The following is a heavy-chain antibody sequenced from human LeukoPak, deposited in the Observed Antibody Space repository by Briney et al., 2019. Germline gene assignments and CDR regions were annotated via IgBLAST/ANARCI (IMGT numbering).Heavy chain of an antibody. D-gene: IGHD5-12*01. J-gene: IGHJ6*02. CDR3: ARWGYPGSYGMDV. Sequence: GASVKVSCKASGGTFSSYAISWVRQAPGQGLEWMGGIIPISGTANYAQKFQRRVTITADESTSTAYMELSSLRSEDTAVYHCARWGYPGSYGMDVWGQGTTVTVSS. CDR1: GGTFSSYA. V-gene: IGHV1-69*13. CDR2: IIPISGTA.